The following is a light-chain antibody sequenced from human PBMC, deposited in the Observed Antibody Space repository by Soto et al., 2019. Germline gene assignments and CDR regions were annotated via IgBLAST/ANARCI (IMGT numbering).Light chain of an antibody. CDR1: QSVSSN. J-gene: IGKJ2*02. Sequence: EIVITQSPATLSVSPEERATLSCRASQSVSSNLAWYQQTPCQAPRLLIYGASTRATGIPARFSGSGSRTEFTLTISRLQSEDVAVYYCQQYNNWPPWTFGQGTKLEIK. CDR3: QQYNNWPPWT. V-gene: IGKV3-15*01. CDR2: GAS.